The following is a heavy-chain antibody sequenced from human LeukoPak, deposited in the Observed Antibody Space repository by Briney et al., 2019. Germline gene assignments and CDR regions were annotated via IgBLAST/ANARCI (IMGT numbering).Heavy chain of an antibody. CDR1: GGSFSGYY. J-gene: IGHJ4*02. CDR3: ARGIWGYDSSGYYDFDY. D-gene: IGHD3-22*01. Sequence: SETLSLTCAVYGGSFSGYYWSWIRQPPGKGLEWIGEINHSGSTNYNPSLKSRVTISVDTSKNQFSLKLSSVTAADTAVYYCARGIWGYDSSGYYDFDYWGQGTLVTVSS. V-gene: IGHV4-34*01. CDR2: INHSGST.